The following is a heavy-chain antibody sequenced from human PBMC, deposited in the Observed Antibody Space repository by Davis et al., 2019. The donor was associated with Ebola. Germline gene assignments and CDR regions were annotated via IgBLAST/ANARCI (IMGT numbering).Heavy chain of an antibody. CDR2: INHSGST. J-gene: IGHJ4*02. Sequence: LETLSLTCAVYGGSFSGYYWSWIRQPPGKGLEWIGEINHSGSTNYNPSLKSRVTISVDTSKNQFSLKLSSVTAADTAVYYCARVYYDILTGLTLFDYWGQGTLVTVSS. CDR3: ARVYYDILTGLTLFDY. CDR1: GGSFSGYY. D-gene: IGHD3-9*01. V-gene: IGHV4-34*01.